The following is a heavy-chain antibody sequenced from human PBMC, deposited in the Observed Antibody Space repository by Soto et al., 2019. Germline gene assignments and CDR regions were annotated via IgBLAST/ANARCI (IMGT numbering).Heavy chain of an antibody. J-gene: IGHJ6*02. CDR1: GGTFSSYA. Sequence: SVKVSCKASGGTFSSYAISWVRQAPGQGLEWMGGIIPIFGTANYAQKFQGRVTITADKSTSTAYMELSSLRSEDTAVYYCGSRKLELPDYYYGMDVWGQGTTVTVSS. CDR2: IIPIFGTA. V-gene: IGHV1-69*06. D-gene: IGHD1-7*01. CDR3: GSRKLELPDYYYGMDV.